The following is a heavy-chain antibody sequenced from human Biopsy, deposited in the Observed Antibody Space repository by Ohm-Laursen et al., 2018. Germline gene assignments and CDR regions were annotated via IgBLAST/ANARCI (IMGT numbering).Heavy chain of an antibody. J-gene: IGHJ4*02. V-gene: IGHV3-21*06. CDR1: GFTFSSYA. CDR3: ARERGRKSIAATDY. Sequence: SLRLSCAASGFTFSSYAMEWVRQAPGKGLAWVSSIAERSTYISYADSVKGRFTISRDSAQNSLYLQMNNLRVEDTAVYYCARERGRKSIAATDYWGQGVLVTVSS. CDR2: IAERSTYI. D-gene: IGHD6-6*01.